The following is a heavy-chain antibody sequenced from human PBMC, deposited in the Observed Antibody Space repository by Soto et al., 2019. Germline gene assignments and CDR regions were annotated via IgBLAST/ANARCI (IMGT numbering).Heavy chain of an antibody. V-gene: IGHV3-64*01. Sequence: GGSLRLSCAASGFTFSSYAMSWVRQAPGKGLEWVSAISSNGGSTYYANSVKGRFTISRDNSKNTLYLQMGSLRAEDMAVYYCARGYCTNGVCPPGNYYYYYMDVWGKGTTVTVSS. CDR2: ISSNGGST. CDR3: ARGYCTNGVCPPGNYYYYYMDV. J-gene: IGHJ6*03. D-gene: IGHD2-8*01. CDR1: GFTFSSYA.